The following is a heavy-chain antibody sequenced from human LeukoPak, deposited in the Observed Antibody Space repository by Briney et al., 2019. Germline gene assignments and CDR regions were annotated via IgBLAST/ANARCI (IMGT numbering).Heavy chain of an antibody. CDR3: ARSPGGSGSSDY. V-gene: IGHV1-8*01. J-gene: IGHJ4*02. D-gene: IGHD3-10*01. CDR2: MNPNSGNT. CDR1: GYTFTSYD. Sequence: APVKVSCKASGYTFTSYDINWVRQATGQGLEWMGWMNPNSGNTGYAQKFQGRVTMTRNTSISTAYMELSSLRSEDTAVYYCARSPGGSGSSDYWGQGTLVTVSS.